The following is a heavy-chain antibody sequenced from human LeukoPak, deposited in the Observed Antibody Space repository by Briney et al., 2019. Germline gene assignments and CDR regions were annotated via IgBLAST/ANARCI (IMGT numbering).Heavy chain of an antibody. CDR1: GFTFSSYW. CDR3: AYDFWSGHFDY. CDR2: INSDGSST. D-gene: IGHD3-3*01. Sequence: GGSLRLSCAASGFTFSSYWMHWVRQAPGKGLVWVSRINSDGSSTSYADSVKGRFTISRDNSKNTLYLQMNSLRAEDTAVYYCAYDFWSGHFDYWGQGTLVTVSS. V-gene: IGHV3-74*01. J-gene: IGHJ4*02.